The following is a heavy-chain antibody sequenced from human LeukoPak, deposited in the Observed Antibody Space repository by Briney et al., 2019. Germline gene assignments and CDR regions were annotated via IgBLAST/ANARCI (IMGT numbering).Heavy chain of an antibody. V-gene: IGHV3-48*03. CDR1: GFTFSSYE. D-gene: IGHD2-2*01. CDR2: ISSSGSTI. J-gene: IGHJ5*02. Sequence: GGSLRLSCAASGFTFSSYEMSWVRQAPGKGLEWVSYISSSGSTIYYADSVKGRFTISRDNAKNSLYLQMNSLRAEDTAVYYCVVVPAAMSNWFDPWGQGTLVTVSS. CDR3: VVVPAAMSNWFDP.